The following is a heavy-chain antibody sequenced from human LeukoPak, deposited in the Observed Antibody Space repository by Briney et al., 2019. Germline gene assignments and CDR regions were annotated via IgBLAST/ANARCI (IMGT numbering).Heavy chain of an antibody. CDR2: ISSSSSTI. V-gene: IGHV3-48*04. J-gene: IGHJ4*02. CDR1: GFTFSSYS. D-gene: IGHD6-13*01. CDR3: ASWGQQLVQGDFDY. Sequence: GGSLRLSCAASGFTFSSYSMNWIRQAPGKGLEWVSYISSSSSTIYYADSVKGRFTISRDNTKNSLYLQMNSLRAEDTAVYYCASWGQQLVQGDFDYWGQGTLVTVSS.